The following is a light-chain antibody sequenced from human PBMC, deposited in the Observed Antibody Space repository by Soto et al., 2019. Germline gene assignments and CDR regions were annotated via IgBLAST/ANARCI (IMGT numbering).Light chain of an antibody. CDR3: SSYADSNTFYV. J-gene: IGLJ1*01. Sequence: QSVLTQPPSASGSPGQSVTISCTGTSSDVGGYNYVSWYQQHPGRAPKLMIYEVSKRPSGVPDRCSGSKSGNTASLTVSGLQAEEEAEYYCSSYADSNTFYVFGTGTKVTVL. CDR2: EVS. CDR1: SSDVGGYNY. V-gene: IGLV2-8*01.